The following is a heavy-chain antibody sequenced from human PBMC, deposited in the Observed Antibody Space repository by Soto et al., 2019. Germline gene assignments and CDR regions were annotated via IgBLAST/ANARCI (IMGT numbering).Heavy chain of an antibody. Sequence: EVQLVESGGGLVXPGGSLRLSCAASGFIFNKDWMHWVRQAPGKGLVWVSRINEDGSGTSYADSVKGRFTISRDNAKNTVSLQMNSLRVDDTAVYYCARDILEIRGPGAMVTVSS. J-gene: IGHJ3*01. CDR3: ARDILEI. V-gene: IGHV3-74*01. CDR1: GFIFNKDW. CDR2: INEDGSGT.